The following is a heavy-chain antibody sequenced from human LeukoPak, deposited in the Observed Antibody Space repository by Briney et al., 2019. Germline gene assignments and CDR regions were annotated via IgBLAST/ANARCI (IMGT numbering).Heavy chain of an antibody. CDR1: GGSISSYY. V-gene: IGHV4-59*01. D-gene: IGHD1-7*01. CDR2: IYYSGST. J-gene: IGHJ4*02. Sequence: SETLSLTCTVSGGSISSYYWSWIRQPPGKGLEWIGHIYYSGSTNYNPSLKSRVTTSVDTSKNQFSLRLSSVTAADTAVYYCARNDWTYGGYFDYWGQGTLVTVSS. CDR3: ARNDWTYGGYFDY.